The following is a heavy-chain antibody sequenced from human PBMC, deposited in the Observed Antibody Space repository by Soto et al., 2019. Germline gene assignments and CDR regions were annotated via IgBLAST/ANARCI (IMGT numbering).Heavy chain of an antibody. D-gene: IGHD3-22*01. J-gene: IGHJ6*02. CDR1: GGSFSGYY. V-gene: IGHV4-34*01. CDR2: INHSGST. Sequence: SETLSLTCAVYGGSFSGYYWSWIRQPPGKGLEWIGEINHSGSTNYNPSLKSRVTISVDTSKNQFSLKLSSVTAADTAVYYCAREGYDYDSSGYPHYYYYGMDVWGQGTTVTVSS. CDR3: AREGYDYDSSGYPHYYYYGMDV.